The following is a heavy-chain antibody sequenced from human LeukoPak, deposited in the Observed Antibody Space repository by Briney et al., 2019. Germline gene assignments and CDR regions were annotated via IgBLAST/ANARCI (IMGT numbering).Heavy chain of an antibody. CDR3: ARDHVVLAPGGYYYHYMDV. Sequence: SVKVSCKASEGTFNNYAISWVRQAPGRGLEWMGGIIPIFGIANYAQKFQGRVTITADESTSTAYMELSSLRSEDTAVYYCARDHVVLAPGGYYYHYMDVWGKGTTVTVSS. CDR2: IIPIFGIA. D-gene: IGHD3-3*02. J-gene: IGHJ6*03. CDR1: EGTFNNYA. V-gene: IGHV1-69*13.